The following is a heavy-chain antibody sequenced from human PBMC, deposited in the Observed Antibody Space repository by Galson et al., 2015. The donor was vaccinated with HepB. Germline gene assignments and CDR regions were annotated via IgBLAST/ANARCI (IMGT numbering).Heavy chain of an antibody. V-gene: IGHV4-39*01. J-gene: IGHJ4*02. CDR3: LGITIFGVVITN. D-gene: IGHD3-3*01. Sequence: ETLSLTCTVSGGSISSSSYYWGWIRQPPGKGLEWIGSIYYSGSTYYNPSLKSRVTISVDTSKNQFSLKLSSVTAADTAVYYCLGITIFGVVITNWGQGTLVTVSS. CDR2: IYYSGST. CDR1: GGSISSSSYY.